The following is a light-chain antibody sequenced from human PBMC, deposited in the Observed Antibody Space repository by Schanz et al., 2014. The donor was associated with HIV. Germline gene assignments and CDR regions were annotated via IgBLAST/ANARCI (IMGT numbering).Light chain of an antibody. CDR3: AAWDDSLNGVI. J-gene: IGLJ2*01. V-gene: IGLV1-47*01. Sequence: QSVLTQPPSASGIPGQTVTISCSGSNSNIDDNYVYWYQQLPGKAPKLLMDKDSHRPSGVPDRFSGSKSGTSASLAISGLQSEDEADYYCAAWDDSLNGVIFGGGTKLTVL. CDR1: NSNIDDNY. CDR2: KDS.